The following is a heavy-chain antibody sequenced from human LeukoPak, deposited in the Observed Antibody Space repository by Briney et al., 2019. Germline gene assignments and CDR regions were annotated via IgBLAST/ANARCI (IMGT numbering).Heavy chain of an antibody. V-gene: IGHV4-39*01. D-gene: IGHD3-22*01. J-gene: IGHJ4*02. CDR2: IYYSGST. Sequence: SETLSLTCTVSGGSISSSSYYWGWIRQPPGKGLEWIGSIYYSGSTYYNPSLKSRVTISVDTSKNQFSLKLSSVTAADTAVYYCARHSYDSSGYYGDFDYWGQGTLVTVAS. CDR1: GGSISSSSYY. CDR3: ARHSYDSSGYYGDFDY.